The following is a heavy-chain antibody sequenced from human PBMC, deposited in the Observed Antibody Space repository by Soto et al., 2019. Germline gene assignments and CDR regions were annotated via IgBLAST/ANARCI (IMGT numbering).Heavy chain of an antibody. CDR3: ARKPVGSGYYQFDP. J-gene: IGHJ5*02. D-gene: IGHD3-22*01. Sequence: SETLSLTCTVSGGSIISYYWSWIRQPPGKGLEWIGYIYYSGSTNYNPSLKSRVTISVDTSKNQFSLKLSSVTAADTAVYYCARKPVGSGYYQFDPWGQGTLVTVSS. CDR1: GGSIISYY. CDR2: IYYSGST. V-gene: IGHV4-59*01.